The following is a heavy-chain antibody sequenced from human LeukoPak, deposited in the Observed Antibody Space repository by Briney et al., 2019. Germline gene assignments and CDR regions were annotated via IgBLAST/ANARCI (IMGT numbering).Heavy chain of an antibody. Sequence: GESLKISCKGSGYSFNTYWIGWVRQMPGKGLEWMGIIYPGDSDTRYSPSFQGQVTISVDKSISTAYLQWNSLKASDTAIYYCARHKAHSSGFYLAFDIWGQGTMVTVSS. V-gene: IGHV5-51*01. CDR2: IYPGDSDT. CDR3: ARHKAHSSGFYLAFDI. D-gene: IGHD3-22*01. CDR1: GYSFNTYW. J-gene: IGHJ3*02.